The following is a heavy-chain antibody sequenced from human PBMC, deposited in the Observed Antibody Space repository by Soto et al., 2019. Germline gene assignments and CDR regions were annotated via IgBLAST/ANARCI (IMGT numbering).Heavy chain of an antibody. V-gene: IGHV3-23*01. CDR2: ISPTGNT. CDR3: AKDPSTGHADL. D-gene: IGHD3-9*01. CDR1: TGYA. Sequence: VGSLRLSCTALTGYAMSWVRRGPGKGLEWISTISPTGNTHYADSVEGRFTISRDDSKNTFYLQMNNLRADDTGVYYCAKDPSTGHADLWGQGTLVTVSS. J-gene: IGHJ5*02.